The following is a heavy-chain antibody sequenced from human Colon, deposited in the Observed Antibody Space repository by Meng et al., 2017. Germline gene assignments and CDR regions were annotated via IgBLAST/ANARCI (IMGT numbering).Heavy chain of an antibody. D-gene: IGHD2-2*01. J-gene: IGHJ5*02. CDR2: IIPIFGTA. CDR1: GGTFSSYA. V-gene: IGHV1-69*13. CDR3: ARVGYCSSTSCTYKIHNWFDP. Sequence: SVKVSCKASGGTFSSYAISWVRQAPGQGLEWMGGIIPIFGTANYAQKFQGRVTITADESTSTAYMELSSLRSEDTAVYYCARVGYCSSTSCTYKIHNWFDPWGRGTLVTVSS.